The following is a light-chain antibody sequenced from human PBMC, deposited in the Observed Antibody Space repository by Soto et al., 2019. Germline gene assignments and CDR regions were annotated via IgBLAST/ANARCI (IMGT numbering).Light chain of an antibody. J-gene: IGLJ1*01. V-gene: IGLV2-14*03. Sequence: QSALTQPASVSGSPGQSITISCTGTSSDVGAYDYVSWYQQHPDKAPKLMIYEVSNRPSGVSNRFSGSKSVNTATLTISGLQTEDEAEYYCSSFTNRRTRVFGTGTKVTVL. CDR2: EVS. CDR3: SSFTNRRTRV. CDR1: SSDVGAYDY.